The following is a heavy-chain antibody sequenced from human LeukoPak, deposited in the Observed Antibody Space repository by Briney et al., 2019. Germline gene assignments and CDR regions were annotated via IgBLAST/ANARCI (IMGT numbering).Heavy chain of an antibody. CDR1: GFTFSNAW. J-gene: IGHJ4*02. CDR2: IKSKTDGGTT. CDR3: TTNRWSECFDH. D-gene: IGHD3-3*01. V-gene: IGHV3-15*01. Sequence: GGSLRLSCAASGFTFSNAWMSWVRQAPGKGLEWVGRIKSKTDGGTTDYAAPVKGRFTIPRDDSKNTLYLQMNSLKTEDTAVYYCTTNRWSECFDHWGQGTLVTVSS.